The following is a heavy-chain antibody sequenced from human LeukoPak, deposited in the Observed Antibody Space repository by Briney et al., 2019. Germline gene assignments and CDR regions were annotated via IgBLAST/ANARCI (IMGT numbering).Heavy chain of an antibody. D-gene: IGHD3-9*01. CDR3: ASPGDNYAILGLDY. J-gene: IGHJ4*02. V-gene: IGHV3-74*01. Sequence: GGSLRLSCAASGFTHSKYWMHWVRQAPGKGLAWVSRISSDGTTTAYADSVKGRFTISRDSAKNMLYLQMSSLRVEDTAMYYCASPGDNYAILGLDYWGQGTLATVSS. CDR1: GFTHSKYW. CDR2: ISSDGTTT.